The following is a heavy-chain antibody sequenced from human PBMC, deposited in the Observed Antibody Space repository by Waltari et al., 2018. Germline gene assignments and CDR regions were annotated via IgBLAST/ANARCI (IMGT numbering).Heavy chain of an antibody. CDR3: ARQNIAAAGTSFDY. D-gene: IGHD6-13*01. CDR2: INYSGST. Sequence: QLQLQESGPGLVKPSETLSLTCTVSGGSISSSRYYWGWTRQPPGKGLEWIRSINYSGSTYYNPSLRSRVTIAVDTSKNQFSLKLSSVTAADTAVYYCARQNIAAAGTSFDYWGQGTLVTVSS. J-gene: IGHJ4*02. CDR1: GGSISSSRYY. V-gene: IGHV4-39*01.